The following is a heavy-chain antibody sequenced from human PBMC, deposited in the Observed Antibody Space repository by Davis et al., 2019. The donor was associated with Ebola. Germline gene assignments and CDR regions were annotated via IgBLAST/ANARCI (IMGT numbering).Heavy chain of an antibody. D-gene: IGHD1-26*01. V-gene: IGHV4-34*01. CDR2: ITPNGRT. J-gene: IGHJ5*02. CDR1: GLTSSSYR. Sequence: GSLRLSCAASGLTSSSYRMSWIRQPPGKGLERIGEITPNGRTNYNPSLESRVAISLDESKNQFSLRLNSLTAADTAIYYRARGGTFIVTHGTEWFDPWGQGTLVTVSS. CDR3: ARGGTFIVTHGTEWFDP.